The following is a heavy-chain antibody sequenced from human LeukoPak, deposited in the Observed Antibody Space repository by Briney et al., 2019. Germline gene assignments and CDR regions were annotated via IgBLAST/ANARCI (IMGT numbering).Heavy chain of an antibody. Sequence: ASVKVSCKASGYTFTSYGISWVRQAPGQGLEWMGWISAYNGNTNYAQKLQGRVTMTTDTSTSTAYMELRSLRSDDTAVYYCARPGISTYDFWSGYYLYFDYWGQGTLVTVSS. CDR3: ARPGISTYDFWSGYYLYFDY. V-gene: IGHV1-18*01. J-gene: IGHJ4*02. D-gene: IGHD3-3*01. CDR2: ISAYNGNT. CDR1: GYTFTSYG.